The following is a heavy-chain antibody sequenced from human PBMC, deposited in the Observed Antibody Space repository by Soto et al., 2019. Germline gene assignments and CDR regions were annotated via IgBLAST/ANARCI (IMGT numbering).Heavy chain of an antibody. CDR3: ARDWGIEDIVLVPAAAGHYYYYYGMDV. CDR2: ISTSKGDT. CDR1: GYTFTSYG. Sequence: GASVKVSCKTSGYTFTSYGVAWVRQAPGQGLEWMGWISTSKGDTTYAKKFQGRVTMTTDTSTTTAYMELRSLRSDDTAVYYCARDWGIEDIVLVPAAAGHYYYYYGMDVWGQGTTVTVSS. D-gene: IGHD2-2*01. V-gene: IGHV1-18*01. J-gene: IGHJ6*02.